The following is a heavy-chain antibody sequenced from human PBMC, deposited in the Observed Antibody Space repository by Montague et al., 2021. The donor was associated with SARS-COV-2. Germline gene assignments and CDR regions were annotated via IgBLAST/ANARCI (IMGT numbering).Heavy chain of an antibody. Sequence: SETLSLTCTVSGGSISGYYWSWFRQSAGKGLEWIGRIYNSGSISYNPSLKSRVTMSVDTSKNQFSLKLSSVTAADTAVYYCVRDQGRSNWNYPDYWGQGTLVTVSS. CDR2: IYNSGSI. V-gene: IGHV4-4*07. J-gene: IGHJ4*02. CDR3: VRDQGRSNWNYPDY. D-gene: IGHD1-20*01. CDR1: GGSISGYY.